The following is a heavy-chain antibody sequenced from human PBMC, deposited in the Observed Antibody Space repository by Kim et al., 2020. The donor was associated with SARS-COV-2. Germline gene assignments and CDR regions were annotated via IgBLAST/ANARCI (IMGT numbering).Heavy chain of an antibody. CDR3: VKSYYDFWSGYYTR. V-gene: IGHV3-43*01. J-gene: IGHJ4*02. Sequence: ADSVKGRFTISRDNSKNALYLQMNSLRTEDTALYYCVKSYYDFWSGYYTRWGQGTLVTVSS. D-gene: IGHD3-3*01.